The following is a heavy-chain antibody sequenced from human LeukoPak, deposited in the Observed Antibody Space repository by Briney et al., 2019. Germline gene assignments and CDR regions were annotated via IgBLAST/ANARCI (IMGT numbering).Heavy chain of an antibody. J-gene: IGHJ4*02. CDR2: ISWDGGST. CDR1: GFTFDDYT. CDR3: AKDIRVAAAGLDY. Sequence: GGSLRLSCAASGFTFDDYTMHWVRQAPGKGLEWVSLISWDGGSTYYADSVKGRFTISRDNSKNSLYLQMNSLRTEDTAFYYCAKDIRVAAAGLDYWGQGTLVTVSS. D-gene: IGHD6-13*01. V-gene: IGHV3-43*01.